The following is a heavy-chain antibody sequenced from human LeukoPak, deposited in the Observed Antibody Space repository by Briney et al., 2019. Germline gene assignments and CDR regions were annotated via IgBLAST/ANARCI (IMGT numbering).Heavy chain of an antibody. D-gene: IGHD6-19*01. J-gene: IGHJ4*02. CDR2: IYYTGST. V-gene: IGHV4-61*01. CDR3: AREPSGLAVAGNDF. Sequence: PSETLSLTCTVSGGSVSSGFYYWSWIRQPPGKGLEWIGYIYYTGSTNYNPSLKSRVTISVDTSKNQFSLKLTSVTAADTAVYYCAREPSGLAVAGNDFWGQGTLVTVSS. CDR1: GGSVSSGFYY.